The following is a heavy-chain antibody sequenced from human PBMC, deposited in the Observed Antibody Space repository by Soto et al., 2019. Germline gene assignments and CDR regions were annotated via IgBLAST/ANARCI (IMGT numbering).Heavy chain of an antibody. CDR3: TRDIGGRGGY. Sequence: EVQLVESGGGLVQPGGSLRLSCAASGFTFSSYWMHWVRQVPGKGLVWVSRIDEYGNTINYADSVRGRFTISRDNTKNTLNLEMSGGRAEDTAVYYCTRDIGGRGGYWGQGTLVTVSS. CDR2: IDEYGNTI. CDR1: GFTFSSYW. V-gene: IGHV3-74*01. J-gene: IGHJ4*02. D-gene: IGHD3-16*01.